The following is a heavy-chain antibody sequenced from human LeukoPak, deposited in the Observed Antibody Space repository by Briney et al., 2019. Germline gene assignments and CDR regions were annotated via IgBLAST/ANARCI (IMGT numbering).Heavy chain of an antibody. Sequence: SETLSLTCTVSGGSISRYYWSWIRQPPGKGLEWIGYIYYSGSTNYNPSLKSRVTISVDTSKNQFSLQLSSVTAADTAVYYCARRWDDYGDYFAFDIWGQGTMVTVSS. CDR3: ARRWDDYGDYFAFDI. CDR2: IYYSGST. CDR1: GGSISRYY. V-gene: IGHV4-59*01. J-gene: IGHJ3*02. D-gene: IGHD4-17*01.